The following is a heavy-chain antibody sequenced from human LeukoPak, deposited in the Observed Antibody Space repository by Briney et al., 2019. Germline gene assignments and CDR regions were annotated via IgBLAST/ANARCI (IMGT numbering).Heavy chain of an antibody. D-gene: IGHD2-8*01. Sequence: VASVKVSCKASGYTSTSYDINWVRQATGQGLEWMGWMNPNSGNTGYAQKFQGRVTMTRNTSISTAYMELSRLRSEDTAVYYCARAKPGMVYATYWFDPWGQGTLVTVSS. CDR1: GYTSTSYD. V-gene: IGHV1-8*01. CDR2: MNPNSGNT. CDR3: ARAKPGMVYATYWFDP. J-gene: IGHJ5*02.